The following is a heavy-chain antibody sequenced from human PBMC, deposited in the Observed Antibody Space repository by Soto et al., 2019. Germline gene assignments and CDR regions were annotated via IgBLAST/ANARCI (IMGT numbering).Heavy chain of an antibody. Sequence: PGGSLRLSCAASGFTFSSYAMHWVRQAPGKGLEWVAVISYDGSNKYYADSVKGRFTISRDNSKNTLYLQMNSLRPEDTAVYYCATEDMPAAGNNPHIWGLGTLVTVSS. V-gene: IGHV3-30-3*01. CDR2: ISYDGSNK. J-gene: IGHJ4*02. CDR3: ATEDMPAAGNNPHI. CDR1: GFTFSSYA. D-gene: IGHD6-13*01.